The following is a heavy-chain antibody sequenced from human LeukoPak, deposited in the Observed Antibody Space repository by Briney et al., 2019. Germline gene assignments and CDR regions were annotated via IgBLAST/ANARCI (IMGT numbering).Heavy chain of an antibody. CDR1: GGSISSYY. Sequence: SETLSLTCAVSGGSISSYYWGWIRQPPGKGLEWIGSIYYSGSTYYNPSLKSRVTISVDTSKNQFSLKLSSVTAADTAVYYCARHFARLENYYYDSSGYYLDYWGQGTLVTVSS. J-gene: IGHJ4*02. D-gene: IGHD3-22*01. CDR2: IYYSGST. CDR3: ARHFARLENYYYDSSGYYLDY. V-gene: IGHV4-39*01.